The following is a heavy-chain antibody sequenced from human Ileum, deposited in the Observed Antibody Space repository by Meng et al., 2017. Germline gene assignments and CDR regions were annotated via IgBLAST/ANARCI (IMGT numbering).Heavy chain of an antibody. J-gene: IGHJ6*02. CDR3: ARTRAFDPTNYYGKDV. CDR2: ISYDGSNK. CDR1: GFTFSSYA. D-gene: IGHD1-26*01. V-gene: IGHV3-30*04. Sequence: GESLKISCAASGFTFSSYAMHWVRQAPGKGLEWVAVISYDGSNKYYADSVKGRFTISRDNSKNTLYLQMNSLRAEDTAVYYCARTRAFDPTNYYGKDVWGQGTTVTVSS.